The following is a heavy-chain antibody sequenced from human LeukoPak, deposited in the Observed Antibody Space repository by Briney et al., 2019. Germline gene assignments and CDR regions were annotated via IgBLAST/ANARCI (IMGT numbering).Heavy chain of an antibody. CDR2: IFPSGLT. V-gene: IGHV4-4*08. J-gene: IGHJ6*03. CDR1: NGSFTNYY. D-gene: IGHD1-26*01. CDR3: ARAGDGHYYYYYMDV. Sequence: PSETLSLTCSVSNGSFTNYYWGWIRQPPGKRLEWIGYIFPSGLTNYNPSLNSRVPISLDTAKSQFSLTLKSVTAADTAVYYCARAGDGHYYYYYMDVWGTGTPVTVSS.